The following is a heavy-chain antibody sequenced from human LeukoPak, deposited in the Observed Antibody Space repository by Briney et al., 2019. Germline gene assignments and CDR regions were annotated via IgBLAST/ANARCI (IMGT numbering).Heavy chain of an antibody. CDR1: GFTFSSYG. CDR3: ARDGVAAKVYYYYYYMDV. D-gene: IGHD3-3*01. J-gene: IGHJ6*03. CDR2: ISSSGTTI. V-gene: IGHV3-48*04. Sequence: PGRSLRLSCAASGFTFSSYGMHWVRQAPGKGLEWLSYISSSGTTINYADSVKGRFTISRDNAKNSLYLQMNSLRAEDTAVYYCARDGVAAKVYYYYYYMDVWGKGTTVTVSS.